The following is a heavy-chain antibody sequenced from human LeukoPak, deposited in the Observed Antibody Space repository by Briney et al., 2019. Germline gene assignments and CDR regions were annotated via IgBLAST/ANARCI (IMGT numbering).Heavy chain of an antibody. CDR3: ARVGNSGGYYYPLDY. V-gene: IGHV3-72*01. CDR2: TRDRANSYAT. J-gene: IGHJ4*02. Sequence: GGSLRLSCAASGFTFSDHYIDWVRQAPGKGLEWVGRTRDRANSYATEYAASVKDRFTFSRDDSKNSVYLQMNSLKTEDTAVYYCARVGNSGGYYYPLDYWGQGTLVTVSS. D-gene: IGHD3-22*01. CDR1: GFTFSDHY.